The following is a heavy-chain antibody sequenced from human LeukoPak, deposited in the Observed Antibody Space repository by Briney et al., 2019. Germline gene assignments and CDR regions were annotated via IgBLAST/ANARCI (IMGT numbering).Heavy chain of an antibody. CDR1: GGSISSSSYY. CDR3: ARSRLVPPLYYYYGMDV. CDR2: IYYSGST. J-gene: IGHJ6*02. Sequence: SETLSLTCTVSGGSISSSSYYWGWIRQPPGKGLEWIGSIYYSGSTYYNPSLKSRVTISVDTSKNQFSLKLSSVTAADTAVYYCARSRLVPPLYYYYGMDVWGQGTTVTVSS. D-gene: IGHD6-19*01. V-gene: IGHV4-39*01.